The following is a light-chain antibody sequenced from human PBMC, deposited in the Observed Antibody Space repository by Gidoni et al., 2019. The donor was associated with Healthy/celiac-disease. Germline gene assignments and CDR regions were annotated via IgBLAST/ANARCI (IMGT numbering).Light chain of an antibody. J-gene: IGKJ1*01. CDR3: KQGYSTPPT. V-gene: IGKV1-39*01. CDR1: QSISSY. CDR2: AAS. Sequence: IQMTQSPSSLSASVGDRVTITCRASQSISSYLNWYQQKPGKAPKLLIYAASSLQSGVPSRFSGSGSGKDFTLTISSLQPEDFATYYCKQGYSTPPTFGQGTKVEIK.